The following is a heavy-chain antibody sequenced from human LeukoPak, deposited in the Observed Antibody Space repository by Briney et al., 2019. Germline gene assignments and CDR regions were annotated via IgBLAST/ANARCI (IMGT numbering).Heavy chain of an antibody. CDR1: GGTFSSYA. Sequence: ASVKVSCKASGGTFSSYAISWVRQAPGQGLEWMGWISAYNGNTNYAQKLQGRVTMTTDTSTSTAYMELRSLRSDDTAVYYCARGYYDFWSGYLPPDYWGQGTLVTVSS. J-gene: IGHJ4*02. CDR3: ARGYYDFWSGYLPPDY. CDR2: ISAYNGNT. D-gene: IGHD3-3*01. V-gene: IGHV1-18*01.